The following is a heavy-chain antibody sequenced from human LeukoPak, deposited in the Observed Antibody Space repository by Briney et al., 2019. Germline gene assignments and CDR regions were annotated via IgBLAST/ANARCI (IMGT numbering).Heavy chain of an antibody. CDR3: ARDLYQWLPSTRPRDYYYYMDV. Sequence: ASVKVSCKASGYTFTGYYMHWVRQAPGQGLEWMGWINPNNGGTNYAQKFQGRVTMTRDTPISTAYMELSRLRSDDTAVYYCARDLYQWLPSTRPRDYYYYMDVWGEGTTVTVSS. CDR1: GYTFTGYY. CDR2: INPNNGGT. V-gene: IGHV1-2*02. D-gene: IGHD6-19*01. J-gene: IGHJ6*03.